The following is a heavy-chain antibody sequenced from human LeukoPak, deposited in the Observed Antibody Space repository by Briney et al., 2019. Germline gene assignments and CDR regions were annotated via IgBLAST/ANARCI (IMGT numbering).Heavy chain of an antibody. Sequence: PGGSLRLSCAASGFTFSSYGMHWVRQAPGKGLEWVAFIRYDGSNKYYADSVKGRFTISRDNSKNTLYLQMNSLRAEDTAVYYCAKDRDNWNELIDYWGQGTLVTVSS. J-gene: IGHJ4*02. D-gene: IGHD1-20*01. V-gene: IGHV3-30*02. CDR1: GFTFSSYG. CDR3: AKDRDNWNELIDY. CDR2: IRYDGSNK.